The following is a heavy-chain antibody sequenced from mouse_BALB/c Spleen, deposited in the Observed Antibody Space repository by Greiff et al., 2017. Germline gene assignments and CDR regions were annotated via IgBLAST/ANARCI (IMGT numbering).Heavy chain of an antibody. V-gene: IGHV5-6-4*01. CDR2: ISSGGSYT. CDR3: TRDRTARATFAY. Sequence: EVQRVESGGGLVKPGGSLKLSCAASGFTFSSYTMSWVRQTPEKRLEWVATISSGGSYTYYPDSVKGRFTISRDNAKNTLYLQMSSLKSEDTAMYYCTRDRTARATFAYWGQGTLVTVSA. CDR1: GFTFSSYT. D-gene: IGHD3-2*01. J-gene: IGHJ3*01.